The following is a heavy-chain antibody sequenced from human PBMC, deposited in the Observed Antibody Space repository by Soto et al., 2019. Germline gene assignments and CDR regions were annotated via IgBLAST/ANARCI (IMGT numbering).Heavy chain of an antibody. J-gene: IGHJ4*02. CDR2: INTDGSVA. CDR3: VSDMQLWRLDS. D-gene: IGHD2-21*01. CDR1: GLTFRSYW. Sequence: EVQLVESGGGLVQPGESLRLSCAASGLTFRSYWLHWVRQAPGKGLVWVSRINTDGSVAMYVDSVKGRFTISRDNAKNTLYLHMNCLRAEDTAVYYCVSDMQLWRLDSWVQGTLVSVSS. V-gene: IGHV3-74*03.